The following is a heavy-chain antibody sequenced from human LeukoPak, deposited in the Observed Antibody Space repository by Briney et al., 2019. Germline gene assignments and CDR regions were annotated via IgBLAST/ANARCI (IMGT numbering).Heavy chain of an antibody. CDR2: IYTSGST. J-gene: IGHJ4*02. D-gene: IGHD6-13*01. Sequence: SETLSLTCTASGGSISSGSYYWSWIRQPAGKGLEWIGRIYTSGSTNYNPSLKSRVTISVDTSKNQFSLKLSSVTAADTAVYYCARESQQLGTFDYWGQGTLVTVSS. CDR1: GGSISSGSYY. V-gene: IGHV4-61*02. CDR3: ARESQQLGTFDY.